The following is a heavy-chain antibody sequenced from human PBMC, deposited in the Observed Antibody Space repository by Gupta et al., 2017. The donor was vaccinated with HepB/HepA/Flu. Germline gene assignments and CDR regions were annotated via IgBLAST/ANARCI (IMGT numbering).Heavy chain of an antibody. J-gene: IGHJ4*02. D-gene: IGHD3-9*01. Sequence: EVQLVESGGGLVQPGESLKLSCASSGFTFSGSNMHWVRQASGKGLEWIGRIKTKATGYATEYVASVKGRFTISRDDSKNTAYLHMNSLKTEDTAVYYCLSWKPNFVWGQGTLVTVSS. V-gene: IGHV3-73*01. CDR1: GFTFSGSN. CDR2: IKTKATGYAT. CDR3: LSWKPNFV.